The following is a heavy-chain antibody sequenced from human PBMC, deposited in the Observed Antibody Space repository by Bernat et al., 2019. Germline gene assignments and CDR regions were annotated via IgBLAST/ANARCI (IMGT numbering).Heavy chain of an antibody. D-gene: IGHD4-17*01. CDR2: IWYDGSNK. CDR3: ASFYDYGDYVTPPDY. Sequence: QVQLVESGGGVVQPGRSLRLFCAASGFTFSSYGMHWVRQAPGKGLEWVAVIWYDGSNKYYADSVKGRFTISRDNSKNTLYLQMNSLRAEDTAVYYCASFYDYGDYVTPPDYWGQGTLVTVSS. CDR1: GFTFSSYG. V-gene: IGHV3-33*01. J-gene: IGHJ4*02.